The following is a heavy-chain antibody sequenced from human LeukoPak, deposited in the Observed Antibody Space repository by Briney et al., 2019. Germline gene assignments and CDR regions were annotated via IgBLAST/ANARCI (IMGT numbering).Heavy chain of an antibody. CDR2: IYYSGST. Sequence: PSETLSLTCTVSGGSISSSSYYWGWIRQPPGKGLEWIASIYYSGSTYYNPSLKSRVTISVDTSKNQFSLKLSSVTAADTAVYYCARRDPSSFEVFDPWGQGTLVTVSS. CDR1: GGSISSSSYY. J-gene: IGHJ5*02. V-gene: IGHV4-39*01. CDR3: ARRDPSSFEVFDP. D-gene: IGHD3-9*01.